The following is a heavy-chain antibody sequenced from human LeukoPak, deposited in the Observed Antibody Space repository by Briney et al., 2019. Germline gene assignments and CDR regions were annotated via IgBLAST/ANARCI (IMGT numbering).Heavy chain of an antibody. CDR2: VSSSGGTI. CDR3: ARVGTTNYYFYYMDV. CDR1: GFTFSTYT. V-gene: IGHV3-48*01. D-gene: IGHD2-2*01. J-gene: IGHJ6*03. Sequence: GGSLRLPCAASGFTFSTYTMNWVRQAPGKGLEWVSYVSSSGGTIYYADSVKGRFTISRDNAKNSLYLQMNSLRAEDTAVYYCARVGTTNYYFYYMDVWGKGTTVTVSS.